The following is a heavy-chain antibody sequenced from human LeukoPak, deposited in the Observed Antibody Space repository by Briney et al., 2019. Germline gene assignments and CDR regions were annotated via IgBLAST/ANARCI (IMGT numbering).Heavy chain of an antibody. CDR1: GFTFSIYG. V-gene: IGHV3-23*01. CDR2: FSGSGRST. D-gene: IGHD2-2*01. J-gene: IGHJ4*02. CDR3: ARDYCSSTSCYEWN. Sequence: QPGGSLRLSCVGSGFTFSIYGMNWVRQAPGKGLEWVSGFSGSGRSTYYADSVKGRFTISRDNSKNTLYLQMNSLRAEDTAVYYCARDYCSSTSCYEWNWGQGTLVTVSS.